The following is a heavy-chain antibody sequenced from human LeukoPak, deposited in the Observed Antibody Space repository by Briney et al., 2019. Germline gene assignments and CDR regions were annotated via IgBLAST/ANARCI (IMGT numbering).Heavy chain of an antibody. Sequence: GGSLRLSCAASGFTFDDYSMTWVRHAPGKGLEWVSGIIWNGGSTGYADSVKGRFTISRDNAKNSLYLQMNSLRAEDTALSCCARSRHSYDSSGCPHYWGQGTLVTVSS. CDR2: IIWNGGST. CDR3: ARSRHSYDSSGCPHY. CDR1: GFTFDDYS. D-gene: IGHD3-22*01. V-gene: IGHV3-20*04. J-gene: IGHJ4*02.